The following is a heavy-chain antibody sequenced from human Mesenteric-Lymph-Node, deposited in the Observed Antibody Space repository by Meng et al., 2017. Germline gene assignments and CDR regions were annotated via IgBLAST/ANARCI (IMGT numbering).Heavy chain of an antibody. CDR3: ARARITMVRGGEWDDAFDI. J-gene: IGHJ3*02. CDR1: GGSISSGGYY. Sequence: TLSLTCTVSGGSISSGGYYWSWIRQHPGKGLEWIGYIYYSGSTYYNPSLKSLVTISVDTSKNQFSLKLSSVTAADTAVYYCARARITMVRGGEWDDAFDIWGQGTMVTVSS. D-gene: IGHD3-10*01. CDR2: IYYSGST. V-gene: IGHV4-31*01.